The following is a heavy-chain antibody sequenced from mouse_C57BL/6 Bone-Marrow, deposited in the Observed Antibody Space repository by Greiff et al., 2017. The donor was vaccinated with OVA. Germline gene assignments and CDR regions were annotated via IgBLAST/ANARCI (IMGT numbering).Heavy chain of an antibody. CDR3: SRGGPPWYFDV. CDR2: IDPSDSET. CDR1: GYTFTSYW. J-gene: IGHJ1*03. Sequence: VQLQQPGAELVRPGSSVKLSCKASGYTFTSYWMHWVKQRPIQGLEWIGNIDPSDSETHYNQKFKDKATLTVDKSFSTAYMQLSSLACEGSAVYYCSRGGPPWYFDVWGTGTTVTVSS. V-gene: IGHV1-52*01.